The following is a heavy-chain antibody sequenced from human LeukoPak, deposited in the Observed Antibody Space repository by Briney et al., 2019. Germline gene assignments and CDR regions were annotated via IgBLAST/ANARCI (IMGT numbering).Heavy chain of an antibody. CDR2: ISAYNGNT. CDR1: GYTFTSYH. V-gene: IGHV1-18*04. J-gene: IGHJ4*02. Sequence: ASVKVSCKASGYTFTSYHMHWVRQAPGQGLEWMGWISAYNGNTNYAQKLQGRVTMTTDTSTSTAYMELRSLRSDDTAVYYCAREVATTTSFDYWGQGTLVTVSS. D-gene: IGHD5-12*01. CDR3: AREVATTTSFDY.